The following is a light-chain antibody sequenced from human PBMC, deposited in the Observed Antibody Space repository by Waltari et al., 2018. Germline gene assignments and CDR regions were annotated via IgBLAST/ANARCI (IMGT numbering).Light chain of an antibody. J-gene: IGLJ3*02. V-gene: IGLV2-23*01. CDR2: QGT. CDR1: NNDAGPYDL. CDR3: CSYAGTWL. Sequence: QSALTPPASMSASPGQSITISCTATNNDAGPYDLVSWYQQHPGRAPKLLIFQGTKRPSEVSGRFSGSKFADTASLTISGLQPEDEADYYCCSYAGTWLFGGGTKVTVL.